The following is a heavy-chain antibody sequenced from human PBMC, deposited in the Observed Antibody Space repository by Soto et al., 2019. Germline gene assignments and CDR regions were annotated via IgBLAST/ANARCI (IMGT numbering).Heavy chain of an antibody. CDR1: GDSVSSNSAA. Sequence: PSQTLSLTCAISGDSVSSNSAAWNWIRQSPSRGLDWLGRTYYRSKWYNDYAVSVKSRITINPDTSKNQFSLQLNSVTPEDTAVYYCARESPRVLRGRNWFDTWGQGTLVTVSS. J-gene: IGHJ5*02. V-gene: IGHV6-1*01. CDR3: ARESPRVLRGRNWFDT. CDR2: TYYRSKWYN.